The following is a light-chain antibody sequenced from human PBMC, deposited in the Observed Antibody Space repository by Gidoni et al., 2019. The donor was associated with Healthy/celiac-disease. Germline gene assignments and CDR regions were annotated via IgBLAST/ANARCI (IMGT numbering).Light chain of an antibody. CDR1: SGSVSTSYY. CDR3: VLYMGSGIWV. V-gene: IGLV8-61*01. Sequence: QTVVPQEPSFSVSPGGTVTLTCGLSSGSVSTSYYPSWYQQTPGQAPRTLIYSTNTRSSGVPDRFSGSIRGNKAALTITGAQAEDESDYYCVLYMGSGIWVFGGGTKLTVL. CDR2: STN. J-gene: IGLJ3*02.